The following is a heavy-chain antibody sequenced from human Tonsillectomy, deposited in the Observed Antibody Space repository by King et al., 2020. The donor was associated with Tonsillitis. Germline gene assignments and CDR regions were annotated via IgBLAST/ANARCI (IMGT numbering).Heavy chain of an antibody. CDR3: ARGVAAAVKF. V-gene: IGHV4-59*01. CDR2: IDYRGST. D-gene: IGHD6-13*01. J-gene: IGHJ4*02. CDR1: GGSISSYF. Sequence: QLQESGPGLVKPSETLSLTCSVSGGSISSYFWHWIRQPPGKRLEWIGYIDYRGSTNYNPSLKSRLTISVDTPSNQFSLQLSPATAADTPDYYCARGVAAAVKFWGQGTLVTVSS.